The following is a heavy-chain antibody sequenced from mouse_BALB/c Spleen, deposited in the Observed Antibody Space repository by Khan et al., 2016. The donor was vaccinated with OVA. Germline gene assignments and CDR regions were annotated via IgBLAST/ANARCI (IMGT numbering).Heavy chain of an antibody. V-gene: IGHV9-3-1*01. CDR1: GYTFTNYG. J-gene: IGHJ1*01. Sequence: QIQLVQSGPELKKPGETVKISCKASGYTFTNYGMNWVKQAPGKGLKWMGWINTYTGEPTYADDFKGRFAFSLENSDSTAYLQINNLKNEDTAKYFCARMKPYWYFDLWGAGTTVTVSS. CDR3: ARMKPYWYFDL. CDR2: INTYTGEP.